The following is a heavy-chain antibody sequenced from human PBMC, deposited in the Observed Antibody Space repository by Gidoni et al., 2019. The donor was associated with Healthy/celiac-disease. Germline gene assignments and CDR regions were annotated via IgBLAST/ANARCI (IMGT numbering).Heavy chain of an antibody. D-gene: IGHD6-19*01. Sequence: EVQLLESGGGLVQPGGSLRLSCAASGFTFSSYAMSWVRQAPGKGLEWVSAISGSGGSTYYADSVKGRFTISRDNSKNTLYLQMNSLRAEDTAVYYCAKGDSSGWYSYTLTFDYWGQGTLVTVSS. CDR1: GFTFSSYA. CDR2: ISGSGGST. J-gene: IGHJ4*02. CDR3: AKGDSSGWYSYTLTFDY. V-gene: IGHV3-23*01.